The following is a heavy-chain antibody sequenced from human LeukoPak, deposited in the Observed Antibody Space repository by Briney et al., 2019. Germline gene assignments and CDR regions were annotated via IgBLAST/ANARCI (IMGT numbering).Heavy chain of an antibody. CDR3: ARSVIAVGMGDY. V-gene: IGHV3-30-3*01. J-gene: IGHJ4*02. CDR2: ISYDGSNK. CDR1: GFTFSDSA. Sequence: GGSLRLSCAASGFTFSDSAMHWVRQAPGKGLEWVAVISYDGSNKYYADSVRGRFTISRDNSKNTLYLQMNSLRAEDTAVYYCARSVIAVGMGDYWGQGTLVTVSS. D-gene: IGHD6-19*01.